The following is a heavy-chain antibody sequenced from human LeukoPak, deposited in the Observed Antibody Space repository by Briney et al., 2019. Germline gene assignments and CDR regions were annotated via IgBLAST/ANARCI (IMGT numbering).Heavy chain of an antibody. CDR3: AGGRHIAL. CDR1: GFTVSSNY. V-gene: IGHV3-7*01. Sequence: AGGSLRLSCAASGFTVSSNYMSWVRQAPGKGLEWVANIEGDGNKKNYVDSVKGRFTISRGNVKNSLYLQMDSLRAEDTAVYYCAGGRHIALWGQGTLVTVSS. J-gene: IGHJ1*01. D-gene: IGHD2-21*01. CDR2: IEGDGNKK.